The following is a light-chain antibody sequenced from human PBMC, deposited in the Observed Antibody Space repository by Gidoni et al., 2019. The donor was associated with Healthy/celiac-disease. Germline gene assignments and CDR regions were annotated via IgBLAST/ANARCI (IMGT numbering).Light chain of an antibody. V-gene: IGLV2-14*03. CDR2: DVS. Sequence: QSALTQPASVSGSPGQSITISCTGTSSDVGGYNYVSWYPQHPGKAPKLMIYDVSNRPSGVSNRFSGSKSGNTASLTISGLQAEDESDYYCSSYTSSSTRVFGGGTKLTFL. CDR3: SSYTSSSTRV. J-gene: IGLJ2*01. CDR1: SSDVGGYNY.